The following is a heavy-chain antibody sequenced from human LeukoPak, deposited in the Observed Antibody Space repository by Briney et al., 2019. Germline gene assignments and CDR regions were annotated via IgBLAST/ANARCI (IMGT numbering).Heavy chain of an antibody. Sequence: ASVKVSCKASGYTFTSYAMHWVRQAPGQRLEWMGWSNAGNGNTKYPQEFQGRVTITRDTSASTAYMELSSLRSEDMAVYYCARGGDLATGDAFDIWGQGTMVTVSS. D-gene: IGHD5-12*01. CDR1: GYTFTSYA. V-gene: IGHV1-3*02. CDR3: ARGGDLATGDAFDI. CDR2: SNAGNGNT. J-gene: IGHJ3*02.